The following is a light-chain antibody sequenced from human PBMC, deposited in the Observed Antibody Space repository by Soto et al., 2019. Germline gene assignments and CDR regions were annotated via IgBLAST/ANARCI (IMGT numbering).Light chain of an antibody. J-gene: IGKJ1*01. CDR1: QSVLYSSNNKNY. CDR3: QQYYTTPWT. CDR2: WAS. V-gene: IGKV4-1*01. Sequence: DIVMTQSPYSLAVSLCERSKINFKSSQSVLYSSNNKNYLAWYQQKPGQPPKALIYWASTRESGVPDRFSGSGSGTDFTLTISSLQAEDVAVYYCQQYYTTPWTFGQGTKVDIK.